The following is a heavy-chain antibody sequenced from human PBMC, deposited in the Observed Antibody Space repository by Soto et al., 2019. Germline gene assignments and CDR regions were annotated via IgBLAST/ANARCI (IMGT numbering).Heavy chain of an antibody. CDR1: GFSFSSYG. Sequence: GGSLRLSCAASGFSFSSYGMQWVRQAPGKGLEWVAVISYDGSNKYYADSVKDRFTISRDNAKKTLYLQMNSLRADDTAVYYCVAGQYFFDYCGQGTLVTVSS. CDR3: VAGQYFFDY. CDR2: ISYDGSNK. V-gene: IGHV3-30*03. J-gene: IGHJ4*02. D-gene: IGHD6-19*01.